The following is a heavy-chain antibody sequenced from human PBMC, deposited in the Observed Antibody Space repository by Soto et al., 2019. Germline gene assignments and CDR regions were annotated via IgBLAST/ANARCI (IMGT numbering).Heavy chain of an antibody. CDR2: ISYDGSNK. V-gene: IGHV3-30-3*01. J-gene: IGHJ3*02. CDR1: GFTFSSYA. Sequence: GGSLRLSCAASGFTFSSYAMHWVRQAPGKGLEWVAVISYDGSNKYYADSVKGRFTISRDNSKNTLYLQMNSLRAEDTAVYYCARDGYYDILTGYPLSDDALDIWGQGTMVTVSS. D-gene: IGHD3-9*01. CDR3: ARDGYYDILTGYPLSDDALDI.